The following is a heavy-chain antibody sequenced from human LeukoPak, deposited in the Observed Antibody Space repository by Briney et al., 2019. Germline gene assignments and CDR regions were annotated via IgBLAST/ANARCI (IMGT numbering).Heavy chain of an antibody. D-gene: IGHD3-16*01. Sequence: GRSLRLSCAASGFTFSSYGMHWVRQAPGKGLEWVAVISYDGSNKYYADSVKGRFTISRDNAKNSLYLQMNSLRAEDTAVYYCARVLWVQNYYYGMDVWGQGTTVTVSS. CDR3: ARVLWVQNYYYGMDV. J-gene: IGHJ6*02. CDR2: ISYDGSNK. V-gene: IGHV3-30*03. CDR1: GFTFSSYG.